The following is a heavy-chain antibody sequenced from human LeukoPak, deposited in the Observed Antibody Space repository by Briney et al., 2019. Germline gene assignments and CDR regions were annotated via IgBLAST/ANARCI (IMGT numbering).Heavy chain of an antibody. CDR1: GGSFSGYY. J-gene: IGHJ4*02. Sequence: PSETLSLTCAVYGGSFSGYYWSWIRQPPGKGLEWIGEINHSGSTNYNPSLKSRVTISVDTSKNQFSLKLSSVTAADTAVYYGAQGSAWPYRCDYWGQGTLVTVSS. V-gene: IGHV4-34*01. CDR2: INHSGST. CDR3: AQGSAWPYRCDY. D-gene: IGHD6-19*01.